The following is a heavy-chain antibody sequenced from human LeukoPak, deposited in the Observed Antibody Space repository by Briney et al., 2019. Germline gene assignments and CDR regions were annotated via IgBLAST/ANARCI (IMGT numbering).Heavy chain of an antibody. CDR1: GGTFSSYA. CDR2: ITPIFGTA. CDR3: ARAGIAYCSSTSCSLDY. J-gene: IGHJ4*02. D-gene: IGHD2-2*01. V-gene: IGHV1-69*05. Sequence: GASVKVSCKASGGTFSSYAISWVRQAPGQGLEWMGGITPIFGTANYAQNFQGRVTITTDESTSTSYMELSSLRSEDTAVYYCARAGIAYCSSTSCSLDYWGQGTLVTVSS.